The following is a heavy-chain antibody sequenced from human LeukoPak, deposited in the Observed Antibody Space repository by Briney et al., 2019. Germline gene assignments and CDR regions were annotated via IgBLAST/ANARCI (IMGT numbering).Heavy chain of an antibody. V-gene: IGHV3-53*01. CDR3: ASMYFSQYLQH. J-gene: IGHJ1*01. CDR2: IYSGGST. D-gene: IGHD2-8*01. CDR1: GFTVNSNY. Sequence: QSGGSLRLSCAASGFTVNSNYMSWVRQAPGKGLEWVSVIYSGGSTYYADSVKGRFTISRDSSKNTLYLQMNSLRAEDTAVYYCASMYFSQYLQHWGQGTLVTVSS.